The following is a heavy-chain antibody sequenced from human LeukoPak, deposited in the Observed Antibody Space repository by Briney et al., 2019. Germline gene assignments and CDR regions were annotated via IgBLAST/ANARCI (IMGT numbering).Heavy chain of an antibody. CDR1: GFTFSSYW. J-gene: IGHJ4*02. CDR3: ARDGGDGYPGPYDY. D-gene: IGHD5-24*01. CDR2: IKQDGSEK. Sequence: GGSLRLSCAASGFTFSSYWMSWVRQVPGKGLEWVANIKQDGSEKYYVDSLKGRFTISRDNAKNSLYLQMNSLRAEDTAVYYCARDGGDGYPGPYDYWGQGTLVTVSS. V-gene: IGHV3-7*01.